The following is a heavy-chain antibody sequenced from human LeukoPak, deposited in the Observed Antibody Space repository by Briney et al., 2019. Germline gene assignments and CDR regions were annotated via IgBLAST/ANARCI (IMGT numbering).Heavy chain of an antibody. D-gene: IGHD3-3*01. Sequence: GSSVNVSCMASGGTFSSYAISWLRQAPGQELEWMGRSIPFFGTANYPQKFQGRVTITTDESTSTAYMELSSLRSEDTAVYYCARDQITIFGVVISWFDPWGQGTLVTVSS. J-gene: IGHJ5*02. CDR2: SIPFFGTA. CDR3: ARDQITIFGVVISWFDP. CDR1: GGTFSSYA. V-gene: IGHV1-69*05.